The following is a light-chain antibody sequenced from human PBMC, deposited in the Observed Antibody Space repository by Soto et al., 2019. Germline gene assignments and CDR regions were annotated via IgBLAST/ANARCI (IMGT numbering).Light chain of an antibody. CDR1: QSISIH. CDR2: EAS. CDR3: QQYNSYPWT. Sequence: DIQMTQSPSTLSASVGDRVTITCRASQSISIHLAWYQQKPGKAPKLLIYEASSLESGVPSRFSGSGSGTEFTLTISSLQPDDFATYYCQQYNSYPWTFGQGTKVEIK. V-gene: IGKV1-5*03. J-gene: IGKJ1*01.